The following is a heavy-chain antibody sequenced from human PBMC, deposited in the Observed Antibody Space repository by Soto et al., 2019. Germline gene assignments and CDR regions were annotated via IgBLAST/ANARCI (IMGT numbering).Heavy chain of an antibody. CDR1: GGSISSSSYY. D-gene: IGHD6-13*01. Sequence: QLQLQESGPGLVKPSETLSLTCTVSGGSISSSSYYWGWIRQPPGKGLEWIGSIYYSGSTYYNPSLKSRVTISVDTSKTQFSLKLSSVTAADTAVYYCARRQQLVNAFDIWGQGTMVTVSS. J-gene: IGHJ3*02. CDR3: ARRQQLVNAFDI. V-gene: IGHV4-39*01. CDR2: IYYSGST.